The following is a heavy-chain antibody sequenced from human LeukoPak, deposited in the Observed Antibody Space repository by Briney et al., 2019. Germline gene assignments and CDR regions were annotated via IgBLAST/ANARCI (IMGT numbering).Heavy chain of an antibody. Sequence: GGSLRLSCAASGFTFSSYAMHWVRQAPGKGLEWVANIKQDGSEKYYVDSVKGRFTISRDNAKNSLYLQTNSLRAEDTAVYYCARVPEKSKYYFDYWGQGTLVTVSS. CDR1: GFTFSSYA. CDR2: IKQDGSEK. CDR3: ARVPEKSKYYFDY. V-gene: IGHV3-7*01. J-gene: IGHJ4*02.